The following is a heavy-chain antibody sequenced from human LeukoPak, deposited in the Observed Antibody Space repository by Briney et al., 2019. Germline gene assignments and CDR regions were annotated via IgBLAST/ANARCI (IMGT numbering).Heavy chain of an antibody. CDR1: GYTFTSYD. CDR2: MNPNSGNT. D-gene: IGHD3-10*01. CDR3: ARGRAYGSGSYYARGRALPRTFDP. J-gene: IGHJ5*02. Sequence: ASVNVSCKASGYTFTSYDINWVRQATGRGLEWMGWMNPNSGNTGYAQKFQGRVTMTRNTSISTAYMELSSLRSEDTAVYYCARGRAYGSGSYYARGRALPRTFDPWGQGTLVTVSS. V-gene: IGHV1-8*01.